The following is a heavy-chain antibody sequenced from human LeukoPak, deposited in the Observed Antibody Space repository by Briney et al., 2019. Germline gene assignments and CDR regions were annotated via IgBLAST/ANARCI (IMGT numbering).Heavy chain of an antibody. Sequence: GGSLRLSCAASGFTFSSYAMSWVRQAPGKGLEWVSAISSSGNITSYADSVKGPFTISRDNAKNSLYLQMNSLRVEDTAVYYCARVGRSGLNYYYGMDVWGQGTTVTVSS. V-gene: IGHV3-23*01. D-gene: IGHD2-15*01. CDR2: ISSSGNIT. CDR3: ARVGRSGLNYYYGMDV. CDR1: GFTFSSYA. J-gene: IGHJ6*02.